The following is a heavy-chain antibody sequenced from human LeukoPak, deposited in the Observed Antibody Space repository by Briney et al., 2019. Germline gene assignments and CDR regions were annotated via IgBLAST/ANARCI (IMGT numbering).Heavy chain of an antibody. CDR3: ARDLAAYSH. Sequence: GGSLRLSCAASGFTFSSYWMSWVRQAPGKGLEWVANINQDGSEKYYVDSVKGRFTISRDHAKNSLYLQVNSLRAEDTAVYYCARDLAAYSHWGQGTLVTVSS. D-gene: IGHD5-12*01. J-gene: IGHJ4*02. V-gene: IGHV3-7*01. CDR1: GFTFSSYW. CDR2: INQDGSEK.